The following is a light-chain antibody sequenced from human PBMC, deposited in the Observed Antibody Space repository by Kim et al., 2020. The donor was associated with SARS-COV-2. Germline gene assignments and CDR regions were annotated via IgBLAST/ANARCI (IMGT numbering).Light chain of an antibody. Sequence: SVSVGDRVTITCRASQSIRSYLNWYQQKPGKAPKLLIYAASSLKSGVPSRFSGSGSGTDFTLTISSLQPEDFATYYCQQSYSTFTFGPGTKVDI. CDR1: QSIRSY. J-gene: IGKJ3*01. CDR3: QQSYSTFT. CDR2: AAS. V-gene: IGKV1-39*01.